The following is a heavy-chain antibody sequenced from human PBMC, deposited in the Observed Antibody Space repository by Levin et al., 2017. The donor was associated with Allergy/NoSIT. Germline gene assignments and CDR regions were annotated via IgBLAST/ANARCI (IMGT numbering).Heavy chain of an antibody. D-gene: IGHD7-27*01. CDR3: TTEGPSDWGFHYYYMDV. J-gene: IGHJ6*03. V-gene: IGHV3-15*01. CDR1: GFTFSNAW. Sequence: GESLKISCAASGFTFSNAWMSWVRQAPGKGLEWVGRIKSKTDGGTTDYAAPVKGRFTISRDDSKNTLYLQMNSLKTEDTAVYYCTTEGPSDWGFHYYYMDVWGKGTTVTVSS. CDR2: IKSKTDGGTT.